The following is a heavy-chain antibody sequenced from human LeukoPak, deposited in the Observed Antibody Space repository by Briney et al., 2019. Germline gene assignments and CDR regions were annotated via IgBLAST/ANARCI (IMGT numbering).Heavy chain of an antibody. CDR1: RFTFSSYS. J-gene: IGHJ4*02. D-gene: IGHD3-10*01. Sequence: SGGSLRLSCAASRFTFSSYSMNWVRQAPGKGLEWVSSISSSSSYIYYADSVKGRFTISRDNAKNSLYLQMNSLRAEDTAVYYCARDLGGFDYWGQGTLVTVSS. V-gene: IGHV3-21*01. CDR2: ISSSSSYI. CDR3: ARDLGGFDY.